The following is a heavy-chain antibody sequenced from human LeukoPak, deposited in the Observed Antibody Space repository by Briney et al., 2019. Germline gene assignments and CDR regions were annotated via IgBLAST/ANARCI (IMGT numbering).Heavy chain of an antibody. CDR2: IYSAGGT. V-gene: IGHV3-53*04. CDR3: ARFLGRITISGVVPYGMDV. Sequence: GGSLRLSCAASGFTVSSNYMTWVRQATGKGLEWVSLIYSAGGTYYTDSVKGRFTISRHSSKNTLYLQMNSLRGEDTAVYYCARFLGRITISGVVPYGMDVWGQGTTVTVSS. J-gene: IGHJ6*02. CDR1: GFTVSSNY. D-gene: IGHD3-3*01.